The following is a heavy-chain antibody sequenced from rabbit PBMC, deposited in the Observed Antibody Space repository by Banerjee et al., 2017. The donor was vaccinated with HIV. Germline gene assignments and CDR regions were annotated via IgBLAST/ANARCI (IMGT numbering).Heavy chain of an antibody. Sequence: QEQLVESGGGLVQPEGSLTLTCTPSGFSLSSYWICWVRQAPGKGLEWIACIYAGSGGYTYSASWAKGRFTISKTSSTTVTLQMTSLTAADTATYFCARSGAGAGYLGAYGMDLWGPGTLVTVS. D-gene: IGHD8-1*01. CDR2: IYAGSGGYT. V-gene: IGHV1S45*01. CDR1: GFSLSSYW. J-gene: IGHJ6*01. CDR3: ARSGAGAGYLGAYGMDL.